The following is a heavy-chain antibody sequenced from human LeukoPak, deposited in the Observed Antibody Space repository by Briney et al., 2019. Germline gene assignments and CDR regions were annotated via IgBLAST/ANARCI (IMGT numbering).Heavy chain of an antibody. Sequence: GGSLRLSCAASGFTFSSYGMHWVRQAPGKGLEWVAVIWYDGSNKYYADSVKGRFSISRDNSKNTVYLQMNSLRADDTAVYYCVKSRRVGANQRGLFDYWGQGTLVTVSP. J-gene: IGHJ4*02. CDR2: IWYDGSNK. D-gene: IGHD1-26*01. V-gene: IGHV3-33*06. CDR3: VKSRRVGANQRGLFDY. CDR1: GFTFSSYG.